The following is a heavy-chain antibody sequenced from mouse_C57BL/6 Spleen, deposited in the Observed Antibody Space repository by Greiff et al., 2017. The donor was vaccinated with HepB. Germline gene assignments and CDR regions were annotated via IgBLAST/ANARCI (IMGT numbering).Heavy chain of an antibody. D-gene: IGHD1-1*01. CDR1: GYSITSGYY. CDR2: ISYDGSN. J-gene: IGHJ1*03. V-gene: IGHV3-6*01. Sequence: VQLKESGPGLVKPSQSLSLTCSVTGYSITSGYYWNWIRQFPGNKLEWMGYISYDGSNNYNPSLKNRISITRDTSKNQFFLKLNSVTTEDTATYYCARAQAYYGSSYVWYFDVWGTGTTVTVSS. CDR3: ARAQAYYGSSYVWYFDV.